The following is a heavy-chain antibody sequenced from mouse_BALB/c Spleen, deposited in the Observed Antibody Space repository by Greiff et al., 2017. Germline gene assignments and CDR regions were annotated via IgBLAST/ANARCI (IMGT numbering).Heavy chain of an antibody. CDR1: GDSISSGY. J-gene: IGHJ2*01. Sequence: EVQLQESGPSLVKPSQTLYLTCTVTGDSISSGYWKWIRKFPGNKLEYMGYISYSGSTYYNPSHKSRMSITRDTSKNQYNLQLNSVTTEDTATYYCAKRERNYYIDYWGQGTTLTVSS. V-gene: IGHV3-8*02. CDR3: AKRERNYYIDY. CDR2: ISYSGST.